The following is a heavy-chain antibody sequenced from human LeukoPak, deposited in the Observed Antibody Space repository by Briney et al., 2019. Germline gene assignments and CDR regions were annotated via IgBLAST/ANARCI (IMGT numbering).Heavy chain of an antibody. Sequence: SETLSLTCAVYGGSFSGYYWSWIRQPPGKGLEWIGEINHSGSTNYNPSLKSRVTISVDTSKNQFSLKVNSVTAADTAVYYCASCQTTKYYYDGMDVWGQGTTVTVSS. CDR2: INHSGST. V-gene: IGHV4-34*01. D-gene: IGHD1-14*01. J-gene: IGHJ6*02. CDR3: ASCQTTKYYYDGMDV. CDR1: GGSFSGYY.